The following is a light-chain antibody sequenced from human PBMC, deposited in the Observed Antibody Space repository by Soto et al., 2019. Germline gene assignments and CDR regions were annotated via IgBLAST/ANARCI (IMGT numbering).Light chain of an antibody. J-gene: IGKJ1*01. CDR1: QSISSW. V-gene: IGKV1-5*03. Sequence: DIQMTQSPSTLSASVGDRVTITCRASQSISSWLAWYQQKPGKAPKLLIYKASSLESGVPSRFSGSGSGTEFTLTISSLQSEDFAIYFCQQYYHWRTFGQGTRVEIK. CDR2: KAS. CDR3: QQYYHWRT.